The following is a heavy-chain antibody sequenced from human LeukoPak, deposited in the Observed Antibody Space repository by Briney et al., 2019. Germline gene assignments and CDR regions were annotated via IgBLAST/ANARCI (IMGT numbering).Heavy chain of an antibody. CDR3: AARIAMAGTISFDY. Sequence: GGSLRLSCAVSGFIASSNYMSWVRQPPGKGLEWVSVIYSGGRTYYADSVRGRYTISRDNSKNTLYLQMNSLRAEDTAVYYCAARIAMAGTISFDYWGLGTLVTVSS. V-gene: IGHV3-66*01. CDR1: GFIASSNY. D-gene: IGHD6-19*01. J-gene: IGHJ4*02. CDR2: IYSGGRT.